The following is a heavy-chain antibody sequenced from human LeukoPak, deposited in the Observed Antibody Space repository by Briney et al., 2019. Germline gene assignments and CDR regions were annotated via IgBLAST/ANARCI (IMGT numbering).Heavy chain of an antibody. CDR3: ATERYYDYVWGSYRSNAFDI. Sequence: GASVKVSCKASGYTFTSYGISWMRQAPGQGLEWMGWISAYNGNTNYAQKIQGRVTMTEDTSTDTAYMELSSLRSEDTAVYYCATERYYDYVWGSYRSNAFDIWGQGTMVTVSS. CDR1: GYTFTSYG. D-gene: IGHD3-16*02. CDR2: ISAYNGNT. V-gene: IGHV1-18*01. J-gene: IGHJ3*02.